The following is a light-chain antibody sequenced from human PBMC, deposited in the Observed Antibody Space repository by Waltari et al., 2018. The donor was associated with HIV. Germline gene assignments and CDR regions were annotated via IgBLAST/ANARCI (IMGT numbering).Light chain of an antibody. CDR2: EVT. J-gene: IGLJ1*01. V-gene: IGLV2-23*02. Sequence: QSALTQPASVSGSPGQSITISCTGTSNDVGYYNLVSWYQHYPGKTPKLIIYEVTKRPSGASNRFAGSKSDNTASLTISGLQADDEADYYCCSYAGSTVFYVFGTGTKVTVL. CDR1: SNDVGYYNL. CDR3: CSYAGSTVFYV.